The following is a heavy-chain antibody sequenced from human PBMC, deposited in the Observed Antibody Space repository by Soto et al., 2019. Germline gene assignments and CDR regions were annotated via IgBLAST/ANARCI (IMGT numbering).Heavy chain of an antibody. CDR3: ARVEGRSGWYSAHFTVGYFDY. CDR2: ISYDGSNK. Sequence: PGGSLRLSCAASGFTFSSYAMHWVRQAPGKGLEWVAVISYDGSNKYYADSVKGRFTISRDNAKNSLYLQMNSLRAEDTAVYYCARVEGRSGWYSAHFTVGYFDYWGQGTLVTVSS. J-gene: IGHJ4*02. V-gene: IGHV3-30-3*01. D-gene: IGHD6-13*01. CDR1: GFTFSSYA.